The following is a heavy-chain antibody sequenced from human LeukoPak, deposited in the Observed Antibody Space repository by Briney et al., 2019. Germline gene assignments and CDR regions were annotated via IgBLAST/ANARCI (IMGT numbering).Heavy chain of an antibody. Sequence: SETLSLTCAVYGGSFSGYYWSWIRQPPGKGLEWIGEINHSGSTNYDPSLKSRVTISVDTSKNQFSLKLSSVTAADTAVYYCARGMGYCSSTSCYIGNWGQGTLVTVSS. CDR3: ARGMGYCSSTSCYIGN. D-gene: IGHD2-2*02. J-gene: IGHJ4*02. V-gene: IGHV4-34*01. CDR1: GGSFSGYY. CDR2: INHSGST.